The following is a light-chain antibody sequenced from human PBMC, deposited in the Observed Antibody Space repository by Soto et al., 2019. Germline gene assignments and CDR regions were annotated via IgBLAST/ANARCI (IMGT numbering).Light chain of an antibody. J-gene: IGKJ5*01. Sequence: DIQMTQSPSSLSASVGDRVTITCQASQDSNTYVNWYQQKPGKAPELLISDASNLESGVSSRFSGSGSGTDFTFTISSLQPQDIATYYCQQYDDVSLTFGQGTRLEIK. V-gene: IGKV1-33*01. CDR3: QQYDDVSLT. CDR2: DAS. CDR1: QDSNTY.